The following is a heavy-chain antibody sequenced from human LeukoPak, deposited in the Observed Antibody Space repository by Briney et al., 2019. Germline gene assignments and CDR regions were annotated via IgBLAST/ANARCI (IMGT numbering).Heavy chain of an antibody. CDR3: ARDPAVAAPGDY. CDR2: IYYSGST. Sequence: ASETLSLTCTVSGGSISSYYWSWIRQPPGKGLEWIGYIYYSGSTNYNPSLKSRVTISVDTSKNQFSLKLSSVTAADTAVYYCARDPAVAAPGDYWGQGTLVTVSS. D-gene: IGHD6-19*01. CDR1: GGSISSYY. V-gene: IGHV4-59*12. J-gene: IGHJ4*02.